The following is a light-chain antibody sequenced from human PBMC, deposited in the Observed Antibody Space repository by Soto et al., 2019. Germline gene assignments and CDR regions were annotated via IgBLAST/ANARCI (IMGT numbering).Light chain of an antibody. CDR1: QSVSSN. J-gene: IGKJ1*01. Sequence: EIVLTQSPATLSLSPGERATLSCRASQSVSSNLAWYQQKPGQAPRLLIYGASTRATGIPDRFSGSGSGTDFTLTISSLEPEDFAVYYCQQRSNWPPWAFGQGTKVDNK. V-gene: IGKV3-11*01. CDR3: QQRSNWPPWA. CDR2: GAS.